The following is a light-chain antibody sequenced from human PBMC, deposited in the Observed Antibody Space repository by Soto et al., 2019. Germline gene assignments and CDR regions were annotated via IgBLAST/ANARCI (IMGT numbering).Light chain of an antibody. J-gene: IGKJ2*01. CDR1: QSVLYSSNNKNY. V-gene: IGKV4-1*01. CDR3: QQSYSTPQT. CDR2: WAS. Sequence: DIVMTQSPDSLAVSLGERATINCKSSQSVLYSSNNKNYLAWYQQKPGQPPKLLIYWASTRESGVPDRFSGSGSGTEFTLTISSLQDEDVAVYYCQQSYSTPQTFGQGTKLEIE.